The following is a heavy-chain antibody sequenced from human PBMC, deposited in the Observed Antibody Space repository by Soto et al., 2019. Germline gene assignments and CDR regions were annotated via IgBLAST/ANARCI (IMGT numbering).Heavy chain of an antibody. V-gene: IGHV1-46*01. D-gene: IGHD3-3*01. J-gene: IGHJ6*02. CDR1: GYTFTSYY. CDR2: INPSGGST. Sequence: GASVKVSCKASGYTFTSYYMHWVRQAPGQGLEWMGIINPSGGSTSYAQKFQGRVTMTRDTSTSTVYMELSSLRSEDTAVYYCARELKHDFWSGYQDKADYYYGMDVWGQGTTVTVSS. CDR3: ARELKHDFWSGYQDKADYYYGMDV.